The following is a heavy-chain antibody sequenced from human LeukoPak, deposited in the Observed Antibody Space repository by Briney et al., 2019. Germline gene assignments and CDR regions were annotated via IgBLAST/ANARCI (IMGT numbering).Heavy chain of an antibody. D-gene: IGHD3-22*01. CDR3: ARAAGYYDSSARVSYYYYGMDV. V-gene: IGHV1-18*01. CDR1: GYTFTSYG. J-gene: IGHJ6*02. CDR2: ISAYNGNT. Sequence: ASVKVSCKASGYTFTSYGISWVRQAPGQGLEWMGWISAYNGNTNYAQKLQGRVTMTTDTSTSTAYMGLRSLRSDDTAVYYCARAAGYYDSSARVSYYYYGMDVWGQGTTVTVSS.